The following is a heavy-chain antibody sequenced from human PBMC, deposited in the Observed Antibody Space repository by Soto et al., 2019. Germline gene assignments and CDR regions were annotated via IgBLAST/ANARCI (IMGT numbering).Heavy chain of an antibody. D-gene: IGHD2-2*01. Sequence: GGSLRLSCAASGFTFSSYWMSWVRQAPGKGLEWVANIKQDGSEKYYVDSVKGRFTISRDNAKNSLYLQMNSLRAEDTAVYYCARDPNIVLVPAAFRSYYYYYGMDVWGQGTTVTVSS. CDR3: ARDPNIVLVPAAFRSYYYYYGMDV. CDR2: IKQDGSEK. CDR1: GFTFSSYW. V-gene: IGHV3-7*01. J-gene: IGHJ6*02.